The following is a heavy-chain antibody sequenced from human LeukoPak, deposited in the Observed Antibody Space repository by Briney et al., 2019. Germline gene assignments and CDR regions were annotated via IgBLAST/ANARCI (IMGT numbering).Heavy chain of an antibody. V-gene: IGHV3-11*01. CDR2: ISFSGGPT. CDR1: GFTFSDYY. Sequence: GGSLRLSCAASGFTFSDYYMSWIRQAPGKGLEWVSYISFSGGPTQYADSVKGRFTISRDNAKNSLYLQMNSLRDEDTAVYYCARDRAYYYDSSGYYYFDHWGQGTLVTVSS. CDR3: ARDRAYYYDSSGYYYFDH. D-gene: IGHD3-22*01. J-gene: IGHJ4*02.